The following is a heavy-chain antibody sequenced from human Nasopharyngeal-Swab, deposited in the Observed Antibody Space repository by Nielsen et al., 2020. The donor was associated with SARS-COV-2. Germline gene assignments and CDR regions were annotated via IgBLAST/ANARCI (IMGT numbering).Heavy chain of an antibody. CDR3: ARGRGPTDY. J-gene: IGHJ4*02. D-gene: IGHD3-10*01. CDR1: GYTFHSFD. CDR2: ISTQTGYT. Sequence: ASVEVSCKGSGYTFHSFDVTWVRQAPGQGLEWMGRISTQTGYTNYAQRFQGIVTMTTDTFTTTAYIELRSLRFDDAAVYYCARGRGPTDYWGQGTLVTVSS. V-gene: IGHV1-18*01.